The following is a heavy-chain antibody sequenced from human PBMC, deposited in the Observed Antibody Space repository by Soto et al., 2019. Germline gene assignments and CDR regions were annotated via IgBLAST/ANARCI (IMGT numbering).Heavy chain of an antibody. CDR1: GGSFSGYY. Sequence: PSETLSLTCAVYGGSFSGYYWSWIRQPPGKGLEWIGEINHSGSTNYNPSLKSRVTISVDTSKNQFSLKLSSVTAADTAVYYCAKPGYSSGWYVQYWGQGTRVTVSS. J-gene: IGHJ1*01. D-gene: IGHD6-19*01. CDR2: INHSGST. CDR3: AKPGYSSGWYVQY. V-gene: IGHV4-34*01.